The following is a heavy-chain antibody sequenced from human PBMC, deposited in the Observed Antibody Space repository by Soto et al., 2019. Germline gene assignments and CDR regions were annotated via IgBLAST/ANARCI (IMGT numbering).Heavy chain of an antibody. D-gene: IGHD3-22*01. Sequence: QVQLQESGPGLVKPSETLSLTCTVSGVSISSSYWSWIRQSPGKEMQWIGYIYYSGSVKYNPSLISRVTISADMSMNQLSLRVTPVTAADTALYYCARGMYDSSGFSNPFDIWGQGTMVTVSS. J-gene: IGHJ3*02. CDR3: ARGMYDSSGFSNPFDI. CDR1: GVSISSSY. V-gene: IGHV4-59*01. CDR2: IYYSGSV.